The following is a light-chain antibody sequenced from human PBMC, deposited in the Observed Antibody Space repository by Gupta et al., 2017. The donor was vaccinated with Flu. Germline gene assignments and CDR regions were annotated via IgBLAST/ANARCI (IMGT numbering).Light chain of an antibody. J-gene: IGLJ2*01. V-gene: IGLV3-21*02. CDR3: QVWDGGNNQVV. CDR2: DDV. CDR1: NIGSKS. Sequence: SYVLTQPPSVSVAPGQTAEIPCGGLNIGSKSVQWYQQTPGQAPVLVVFDDVDRPSGIPERFSGSNSWNTATLTISRVEAGDEADYYCQVWDGGNNQVVFGGGTKLTVL.